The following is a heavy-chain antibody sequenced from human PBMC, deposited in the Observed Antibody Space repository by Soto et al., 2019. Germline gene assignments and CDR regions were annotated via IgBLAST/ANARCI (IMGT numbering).Heavy chain of an antibody. J-gene: IGHJ6*02. CDR2: ISYDGSNK. D-gene: IGHD2-21*02. CDR3: ARDIVVVTAFYYYYYYGMDV. CDR1: GFTFSSYA. V-gene: IGHV3-30-3*01. Sequence: GGSLRLSCAASGFTFSSYAMHWVRQAPGKGLEWVAVISYDGSNKYYADSVKGRFTISRDNSKNTLYLQMNSLRAEDTAVYYCARDIVVVTAFYYYYYYGMDVWGQGTTVTVSS.